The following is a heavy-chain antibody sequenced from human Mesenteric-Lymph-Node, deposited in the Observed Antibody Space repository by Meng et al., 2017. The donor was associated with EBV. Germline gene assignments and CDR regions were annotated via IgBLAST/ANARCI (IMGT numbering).Heavy chain of an antibody. J-gene: IGHJ4*02. D-gene: IGHD3-10*01. CDR2: IGEINHREIT. V-gene: IGHV4-34*02. CDR3: ASRSGHSDY. CDR1: GGSFSGYY. Sequence: QVQLQQWGAGLLKPSRTLSLPCAVDGGSFSGYYWSWVRQPPGKGLEWIGEIGEINHREITNYSPSLKSRVTMSVDTSNNQFSLKLSSVTAADTAVYYCASRSGHSDYWGQGTLVTVSS.